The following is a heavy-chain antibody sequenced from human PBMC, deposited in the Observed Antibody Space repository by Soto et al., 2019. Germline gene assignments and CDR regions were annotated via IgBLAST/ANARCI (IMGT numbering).Heavy chain of an antibody. D-gene: IGHD3-22*01. V-gene: IGHV1-58*01. Sequence: GASVKVSCKASGFTFTSSAVQWVRQARGQRLEGIGWIVVGSGNTNYAQKFQERVTITMDMSTSTAYMELSSLRSEATAVYYCAAYLEFWTENYYEGTGYPHWG. J-gene: IGHJ1*01. CDR2: IVVGSGNT. CDR1: GFTFTSSA. CDR3: AAYLEFWTENYYEGTGYPH.